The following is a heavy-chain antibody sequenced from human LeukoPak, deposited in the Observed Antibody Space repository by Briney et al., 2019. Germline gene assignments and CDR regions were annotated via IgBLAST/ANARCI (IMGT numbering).Heavy chain of an antibody. CDR1: GFTFGDYA. V-gene: IGHV3-49*03. CDR3: TSRIAARSTIFDY. Sequence: GGSLRLSCTASGFTFGDYAMSWFRQAPGKGLEWVGFIRSKAYGGTTEYAASVKGRFTISRDDSKGIAYLQMNSLKTEDTAVYYCTSRIAARSTIFDYWGQGTLVTVSS. D-gene: IGHD6-6*01. CDR2: IRSKAYGGTT. J-gene: IGHJ4*02.